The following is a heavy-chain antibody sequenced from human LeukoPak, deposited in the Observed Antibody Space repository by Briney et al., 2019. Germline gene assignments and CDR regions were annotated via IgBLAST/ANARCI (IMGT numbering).Heavy chain of an antibody. D-gene: IGHD6-13*01. V-gene: IGHV4-4*07. CDR1: GGSISSYY. CDR3: ARLGMETSSFNYYYYMDV. CDR2: IYTSGST. J-gene: IGHJ6*03. Sequence: SETLSLTCAVSGGSISSYYWSWIRQPAGKGLEWIGRIYTSGSTNYNPSLKSRVTMSVDTSKNQFSLKLSSVTAADTAVYYCARLGMETSSFNYYYYMDVWGKGTTVTISS.